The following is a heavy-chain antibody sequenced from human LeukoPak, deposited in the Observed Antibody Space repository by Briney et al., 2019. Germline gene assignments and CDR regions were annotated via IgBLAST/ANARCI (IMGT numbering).Heavy chain of an antibody. Sequence: RGSLRLSCAASGFTFSSYEMNWVRQAPGKGLEWVAYISSSGGIIYYADSVKGRFTISRDNAKNTLYLQMNSLRVEDTAVYYCARVFNIAAEDCYGMDVWGQGTTVTVSS. CDR2: ISSSGGII. CDR1: GFTFSSYE. V-gene: IGHV3-48*03. J-gene: IGHJ6*02. CDR3: ARVFNIAAEDCYGMDV. D-gene: IGHD6-13*01.